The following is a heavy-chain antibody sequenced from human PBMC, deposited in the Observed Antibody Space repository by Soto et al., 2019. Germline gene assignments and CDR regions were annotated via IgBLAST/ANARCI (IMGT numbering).Heavy chain of an antibody. CDR3: AKGRGTIYGVVSLYDMDV. Sequence: EVQLLESGGGLVQPGGSLRLSCAASGFTFRSYAMSWVRQAPGKGLEWVSAIRGRGGSTYYADSVKGRFTISRDNSKNMLYRHMNRLIAKHTAVYYGAKGRGTIYGVVSLYDMDVLGKGTTVTVSS. J-gene: IGHJ6*03. V-gene: IGHV3-23*01. CDR1: GFTFRSYA. CDR2: IRGRGGST. D-gene: IGHD3-3*01.